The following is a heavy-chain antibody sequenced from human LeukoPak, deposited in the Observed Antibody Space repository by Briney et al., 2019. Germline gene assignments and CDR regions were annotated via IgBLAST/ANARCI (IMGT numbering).Heavy chain of an antibody. CDR3: AKYAGLRINSWYVDS. Sequence: GGSLRLSCAASGFTFISYAMNWVRQAPGKGLEWVSTITNIDSGGSTYYADSVKGRFTISRDNSKNTLCLQMDSLRAEDTAVYYCAKYAGLRINSWYVDSWGQGTLVTVSS. CDR2: ITNIDSGGST. D-gene: IGHD6-13*01. V-gene: IGHV3-23*01. CDR1: GFTFISYA. J-gene: IGHJ4*02.